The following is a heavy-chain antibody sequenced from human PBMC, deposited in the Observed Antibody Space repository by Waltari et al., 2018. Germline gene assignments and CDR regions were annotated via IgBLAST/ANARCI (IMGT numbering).Heavy chain of an antibody. CDR1: GGTFSRYA. CDR2: IIPIFGTA. V-gene: IGHV1-69*15. D-gene: IGHD2-21*01. Sequence: QVQLVQSGAEVKKPGSSVKVSCKASGGTFSRYAISWVRQAPGQGLEWMGRIIPIFGTAIYAQKFQGRVTITADEPTNTAYMELSSLRSEDTAVYYCARGPHCGGECYSNMDVWGKGITVTVSS. CDR3: ARGPHCGGECYSNMDV. J-gene: IGHJ6*03.